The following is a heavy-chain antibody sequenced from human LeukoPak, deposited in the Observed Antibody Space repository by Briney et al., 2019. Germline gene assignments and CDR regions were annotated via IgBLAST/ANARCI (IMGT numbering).Heavy chain of an antibody. J-gene: IGHJ3*02. Sequence: GGSLRLSCAASGFTLSSYSMNWVRQAPGKGLEWVSSISSSSSYIYYADSVKGRFTISRDNAKNSLYLQMNSLRAEDTAVYYCARDESPWYAFDIWGQGTMVTVSS. D-gene: IGHD2-8*02. CDR2: ISSSSSYI. V-gene: IGHV3-21*01. CDR1: GFTLSSYS. CDR3: ARDESPWYAFDI.